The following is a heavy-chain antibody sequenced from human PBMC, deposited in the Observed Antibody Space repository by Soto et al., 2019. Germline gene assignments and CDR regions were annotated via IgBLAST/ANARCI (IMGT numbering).Heavy chain of an antibody. Sequence: ASVKVSCKASGYTFTSYGISWVRQAPGQGLEWMGWVSAYNGDTNYAQKLQGRVTMTTDTSTSTAYMELRSLRSDDTAVYYCARDRGTYYDYVWGSYRYPFDYWGQGTLVTVSS. V-gene: IGHV1-18*01. CDR3: ARDRGTYYDYVWGSYRYPFDY. D-gene: IGHD3-16*02. CDR1: GYTFTSYG. J-gene: IGHJ4*02. CDR2: VSAYNGDT.